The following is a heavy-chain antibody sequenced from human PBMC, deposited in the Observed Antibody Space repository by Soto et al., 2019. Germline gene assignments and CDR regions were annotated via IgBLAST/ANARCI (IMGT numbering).Heavy chain of an antibody. CDR2: IYPGDSDT. V-gene: IGHV5-51*01. CDR3: ARKPYYDSSGYYNYYYYGMDV. Sequence: GDSLKISCKGSGYSFTSYWISWVRQMPGKGLEWMGIIYPGDSDTRYSPSFQGQVTISADKSISTAYLQWSSLKASDTAMYYCARKPYYDSSGYYNYYYYGMDVWGQGTTVTVSS. J-gene: IGHJ6*02. D-gene: IGHD3-22*01. CDR1: GYSFTSYW.